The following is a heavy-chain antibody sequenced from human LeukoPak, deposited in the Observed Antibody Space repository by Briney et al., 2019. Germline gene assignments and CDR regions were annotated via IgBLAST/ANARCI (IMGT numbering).Heavy chain of an antibody. D-gene: IGHD3-3*01. CDR2: IIPIFGTA. V-gene: IGHV1-69*05. CDR3: ARQLRFLEWDDY. Sequence: SVKVSCKASGGTFSSYAISWVRQAPGQGLEWVGGIIPIFGTANYAQKFQGRVTITTDESTSTAYMELSSLRSEDTAVYYCARQLRFLEWDDYWGQGTLVTVSS. CDR1: GGTFSSYA. J-gene: IGHJ4*02.